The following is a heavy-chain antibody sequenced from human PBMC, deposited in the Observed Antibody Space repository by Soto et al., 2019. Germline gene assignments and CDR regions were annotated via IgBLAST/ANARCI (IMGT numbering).Heavy chain of an antibody. CDR1: GYTFTSYD. J-gene: IGHJ1*01. D-gene: IGHD2-15*01. CDR2: MNPNSGNT. CDR3: AREKDVVVVAALQH. V-gene: IGHV1-8*01. Sequence: GASVKVSCKASGYTFTSYDNNWVRQATGQGLEWMGWMNPNSGNTGYAQKFQGRVTMTRNTSISTAYMELSSLRSEDTAVYYCAREKDVVVVAALQHWGQGTLVTVSS.